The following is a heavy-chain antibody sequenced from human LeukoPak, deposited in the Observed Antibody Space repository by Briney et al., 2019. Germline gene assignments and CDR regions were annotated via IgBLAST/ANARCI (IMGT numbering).Heavy chain of an antibody. J-gene: IGHJ4*02. D-gene: IGHD5-18*01. CDR3: AISRIHDVWFFDY. CDR1: GFTFDDYA. V-gene: IGHV3-33*08. Sequence: GGSLRLSCAASGFTFDDYAMHWVRQAPGKGLEWVAALWYDGSNQYYPDSVKGRFTISRDNSKNTLYLQMNSLGAEDTAVYYCAISRIHDVWFFDYWGQGTLVTVSS. CDR2: LWYDGSNQ.